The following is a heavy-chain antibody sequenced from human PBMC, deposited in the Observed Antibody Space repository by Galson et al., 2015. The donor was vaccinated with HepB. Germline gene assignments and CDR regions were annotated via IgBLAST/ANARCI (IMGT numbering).Heavy chain of an antibody. J-gene: IGHJ4*02. CDR3: ARDPQLLWFGEPNYFDY. CDR2: ISYDGSNK. CDR1: GFTLSSYA. Sequence: SLRLSCAASGFTLSSYALHWVRQAPGKGLEWVAVISYDGSNKYYADSVKGRFTISRDNSKNTLYLQMNSLRADDTAVYYCARDPQLLWFGEPNYFDYWGQGTLVTVSS. D-gene: IGHD3-10*01. V-gene: IGHV3-30-3*01.